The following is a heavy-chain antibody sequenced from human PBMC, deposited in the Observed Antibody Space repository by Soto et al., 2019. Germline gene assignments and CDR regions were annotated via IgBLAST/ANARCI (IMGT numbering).Heavy chain of an antibody. Sequence: VELVESGGGLVQPGGSLRLSCAASGFTFGSYAMTWVRQAPGKGLAWASGLSGGGSGRYYSDSVEARFTISRDNPKNLLYLQMNTLRAEDTAVYFCARVRFPSAPRRPLDYYFMDVWGNGTTITVSS. V-gene: IGHV3-23*04. CDR2: LSGGGSGR. J-gene: IGHJ6*03. CDR3: ARVRFPSAPRRPLDYYFMDV. D-gene: IGHD6-6*01. CDR1: GFTFGSYA.